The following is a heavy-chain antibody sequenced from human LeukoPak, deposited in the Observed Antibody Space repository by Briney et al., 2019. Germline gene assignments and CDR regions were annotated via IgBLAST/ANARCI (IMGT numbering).Heavy chain of an antibody. CDR1: GGSIGSHY. Sequence: SETLSLTCTVSGGSIGSHYWSWIRQLPGKGLEWIGYIHFTGSTDYNPSFKSRVTMSVDTSENQFSLKLSSVIAADTAVYYCARQELAVTFAFDIWGQGTVVTVSS. D-gene: IGHD6-13*01. CDR3: ARQELAVTFAFDI. J-gene: IGHJ3*02. V-gene: IGHV4-59*11. CDR2: IHFTGST.